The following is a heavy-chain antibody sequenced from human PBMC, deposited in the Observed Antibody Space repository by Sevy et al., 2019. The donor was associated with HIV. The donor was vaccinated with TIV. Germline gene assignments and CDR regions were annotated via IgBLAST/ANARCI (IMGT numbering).Heavy chain of an antibody. CDR1: GGSFSGYY. CDR3: AREAARNYYDSRGYRR. V-gene: IGHV4-34*01. D-gene: IGHD3-22*01. J-gene: IGHJ1*01. CDR2: INHSGST. Sequence: SETLSLTCAVYGGSFSGYYWSWIRQPPGKGLEWIGEINHSGSTNYNPSLKSRVTISVDTSKNQFSLKLSSVTAADTAVYYCAREAARNYYDSRGYRRWGQGTLVTVSS.